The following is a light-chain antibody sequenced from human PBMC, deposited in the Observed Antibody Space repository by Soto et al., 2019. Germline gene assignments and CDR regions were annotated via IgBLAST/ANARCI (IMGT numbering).Light chain of an antibody. V-gene: IGLV1-44*01. CDR3: ATWDDSLKGVV. J-gene: IGLJ2*01. CDR1: SSNIGSEP. CDR2: SNN. Sequence: QLVLTQPPSVSGTPGQRVTISCSGSSSNIGSEPVHWYQQLPGTTPKLLIYSNNQRPSGVPGRISGSKSGTSASLAISGLQSEDEADYYCATWDDSLKGVVFGGGTKLTVL.